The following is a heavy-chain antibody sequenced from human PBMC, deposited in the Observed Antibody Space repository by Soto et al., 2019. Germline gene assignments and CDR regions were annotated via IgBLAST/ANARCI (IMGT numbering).Heavy chain of an antibody. V-gene: IGHV3-33*01. CDR3: ARDRVGATFDY. CDR2: IWYDGSNK. Sequence: QVQLVESGGGVVQPGRSLRLSCAASGFTFSSYGMHWVRQAPGKGLEWVAVIWYDGSNKYYADSVKGRFTISRDNSKNTLYLQMNSLRAEDTAVYYCARDRVGATFDYWGQGPLVTVSS. D-gene: IGHD1-26*01. CDR1: GFTFSSYG. J-gene: IGHJ4*02.